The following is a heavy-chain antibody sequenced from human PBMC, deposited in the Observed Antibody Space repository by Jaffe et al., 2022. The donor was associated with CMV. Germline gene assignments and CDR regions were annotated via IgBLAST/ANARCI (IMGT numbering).Heavy chain of an antibody. CDR1: GYTFTGYY. J-gene: IGHJ3*02. V-gene: IGHV1-2*04. Sequence: QVQLVQSGAEVKKPGASVKVSCKASGYTFTGYYMHWVRQAPGQGLEWMGWINPNSGGTNYAQKFQGWVTMTRDTSISTAYMELSRLRSDDTAVYYCARSGYSGYDPYAFDIWGQGTMVTVSS. CDR2: INPNSGGT. D-gene: IGHD5-12*01. CDR3: ARSGYSGYDPYAFDI.